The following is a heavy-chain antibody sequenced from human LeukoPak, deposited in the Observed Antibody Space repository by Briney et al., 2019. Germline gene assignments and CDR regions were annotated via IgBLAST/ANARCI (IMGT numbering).Heavy chain of an antibody. CDR3: AKDLTTRSWLPFYY. Sequence: GGSLTLSCAASGFTFSNYAMSCVRHAPGKGLEWVSAISGSGGTTYYAHSLKGPFTLSRDNSQNTLYMQMNSLRAEDTGLYYCAKDLTTRSWLPFYYWGQGSLVTVSS. D-gene: IGHD3-22*01. CDR2: ISGSGGTT. J-gene: IGHJ4*02. V-gene: IGHV3-23*01. CDR1: GFTFSNYA.